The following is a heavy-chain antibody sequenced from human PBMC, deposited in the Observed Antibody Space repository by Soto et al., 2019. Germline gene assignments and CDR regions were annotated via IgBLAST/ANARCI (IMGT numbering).Heavy chain of an antibody. D-gene: IGHD3-16*01. V-gene: IGHV4-34*01. CDR2: INQVGRT. J-gene: IGHJ5*02. CDR1: GGSFSGHF. Sequence: QEHLQQWGAGLLKPTETLSLTCAVYGGSFSGHFWSWIRQSPGKGLEWIGEINQVGRTNCNPSLKSRVTMALDPSNNQFSLNWTSVTAADTAIYYCARSPSLFRWFCPWGQGTTVTVSS. CDR3: ARSPSLFRWFCP.